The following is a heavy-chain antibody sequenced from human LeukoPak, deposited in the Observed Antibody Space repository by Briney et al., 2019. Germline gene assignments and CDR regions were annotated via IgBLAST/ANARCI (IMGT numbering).Heavy chain of an antibody. CDR3: ARGGYCTSTICYGEYFHH. Sequence: GGSLRLSCAASGFTFSSYEMNWVRQALGKGLEWVSYISNSGNTIYYADSVKGRFTISRDNAQNSLYLQMSSLRAEDTAVYYCARGGYCTSTICYGEYFHHWGQGTLVTVSS. CDR1: GFTFSSYE. D-gene: IGHD2-2*01. J-gene: IGHJ1*01. CDR2: ISNSGNTI. V-gene: IGHV3-48*03.